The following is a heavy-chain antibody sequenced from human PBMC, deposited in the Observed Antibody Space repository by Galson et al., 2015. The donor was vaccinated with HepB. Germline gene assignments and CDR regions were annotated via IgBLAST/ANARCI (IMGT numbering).Heavy chain of an antibody. CDR1: GFTFSRYG. CDR2: ISYDGSNK. CDR3: AKNGVRSSSTSGMDV. V-gene: IGHV3-30*18. J-gene: IGHJ6*02. Sequence: SLRLSCAASGFTFSRYGMHWVRQAPGKGLEWVALISYDGSNKYYADSVKGRFTISRDNSKNTLYLQMNSLRAEDTAVYYCAKNGVRSSSTSGMDVWGQGTTVTVSS. D-gene: IGHD6-6*01.